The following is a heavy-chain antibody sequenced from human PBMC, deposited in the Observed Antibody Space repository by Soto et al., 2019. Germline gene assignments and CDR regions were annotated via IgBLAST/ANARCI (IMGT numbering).Heavy chain of an antibody. Sequence: SETLSLTCTVSGGSISSSSYYWGWIRQPPGKGLEWIGSIYYSGSTYYNPSLKSRVTISVDTSKNQFSLKLSSVTAADTAVYCCARRDTAMVNLDYWGQGTLVTVSS. CDR2: IYYSGST. V-gene: IGHV4-39*01. CDR3: ARRDTAMVNLDY. CDR1: GGSISSSSYY. J-gene: IGHJ4*02. D-gene: IGHD5-18*01.